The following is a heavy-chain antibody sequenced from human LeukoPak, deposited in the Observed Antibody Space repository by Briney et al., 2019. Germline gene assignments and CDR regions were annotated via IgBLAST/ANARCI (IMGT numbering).Heavy chain of an antibody. D-gene: IGHD6-19*01. J-gene: IGHJ6*02. V-gene: IGHV3-23*01. CDR1: GFTFSRYA. Sequence: GGPLTLSCAASGFTFSRYAMSWVRQAPGKALEWVSAISGSGGSTYYADSVKGRFPISRDNAKNTLYLQMNSLRAEDTAVYYCARVLAAVAGTRPGYYYYGMDVWGQGTTVTGSS. CDR3: ARVLAAVAGTRPGYYYYGMDV. CDR2: ISGSGGST.